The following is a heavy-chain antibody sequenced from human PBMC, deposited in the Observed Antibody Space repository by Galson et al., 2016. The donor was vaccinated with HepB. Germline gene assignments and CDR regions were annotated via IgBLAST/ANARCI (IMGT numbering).Heavy chain of an antibody. CDR1: GFTFSSYA. V-gene: IGHV3-23*01. CDR3: ARDMAGYNWIDF. CDR2: ISGGGRTT. J-gene: IGHJ4*02. D-gene: IGHD5-24*01. Sequence: SLRLSCAASGFTFSSYAMSWVRQAPGKGLEWVAGISGGGRTTFYADSVRGRFTISRDNAKNSLFLQLNSLRAADTAIYYCARDMAGYNWIDFWGLGTLVTVSS.